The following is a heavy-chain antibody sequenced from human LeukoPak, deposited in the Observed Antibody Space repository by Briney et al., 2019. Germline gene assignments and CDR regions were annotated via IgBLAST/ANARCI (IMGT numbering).Heavy chain of an antibody. CDR1: GFTFITSS. Sequence: GGSLRLSCVASGFTFITSSMHWVRQAPGKGLEWAAVTSYDGRSENYAESVKGRFSISRDNSNNTVYLQMSSLRPQDTAVYYCAKHYDYWSGYIRGFDSWGQGTLVTVSS. CDR3: AKHYDYWSGYIRGFDS. J-gene: IGHJ5*01. CDR2: TSYDGRSE. D-gene: IGHD3-3*01. V-gene: IGHV3-30*18.